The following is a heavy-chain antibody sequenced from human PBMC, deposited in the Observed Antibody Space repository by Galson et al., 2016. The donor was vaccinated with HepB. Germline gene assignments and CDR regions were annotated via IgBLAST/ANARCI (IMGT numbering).Heavy chain of an antibody. Sequence: SVKVSCKASGYMFTSYGISWVRQAPGQGLEWMGWISVSNGDTNYAQKLQGRVTMTTDTSTNTAYMELRSLRSDDTAMYYCARGSRLSYYYYGMDVWGQGTTVTVSS. CDR1: GYMFTSYG. D-gene: IGHD3-10*01. J-gene: IGHJ6*02. CDR2: ISVSNGDT. V-gene: IGHV1-18*01. CDR3: ARGSRLSYYYYGMDV.